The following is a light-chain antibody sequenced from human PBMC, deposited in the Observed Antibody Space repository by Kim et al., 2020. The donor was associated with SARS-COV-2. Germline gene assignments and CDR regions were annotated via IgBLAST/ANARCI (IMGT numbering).Light chain of an antibody. V-gene: IGLV3-19*01. CDR1: SLRTYY. Sequence: SSELTQDPAVSVALGQPVRITCQGDSLRTYYATWYQQKPGQAPVLVICGKNNRPPGLPDRFSGSRSGLTASLTITGTQAEDEADYYCNSRDSSPNQQEVF. CDR2: GKN. J-gene: IGLJ1*01. CDR3: NSRDSSPNQQEV.